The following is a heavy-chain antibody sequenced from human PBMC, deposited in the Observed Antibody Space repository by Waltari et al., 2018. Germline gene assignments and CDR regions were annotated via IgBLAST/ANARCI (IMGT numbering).Heavy chain of an antibody. CDR3: ARVLADYYYYGMDV. CDR1: GFTFSSYS. Sequence: EVQLVESGGGLVKPGGSLRLSCAASGFTFSSYSMNWVRTAPGKGLGWVSSISSSSSYIYYADSVKGRFTISRDNAKNSLYLQMNSLRAEDTAVYYCARVLADYYYYGMDVWGQGTTVTVSS. J-gene: IGHJ6*02. CDR2: ISSSSSYI. V-gene: IGHV3-21*01. D-gene: IGHD2-21*01.